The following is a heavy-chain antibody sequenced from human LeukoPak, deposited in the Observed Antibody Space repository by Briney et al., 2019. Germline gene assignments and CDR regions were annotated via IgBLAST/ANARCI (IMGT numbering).Heavy chain of an antibody. CDR3: ARTNYDFWSGYASV. CDR2: ISSSSSYI. J-gene: IGHJ4*02. CDR1: GFTFSSYS. Sequence: GGSLRLSCAASGFTFSSYSMNWVRQAPGKGLEWVSSISSSSSYIYYADSVKGRFTISRDNSKNTLSLQMNSLRAEDTAVYYCARTNYDFWSGYASVWGQGTLVTVSS. D-gene: IGHD3-3*01. V-gene: IGHV3-21*01.